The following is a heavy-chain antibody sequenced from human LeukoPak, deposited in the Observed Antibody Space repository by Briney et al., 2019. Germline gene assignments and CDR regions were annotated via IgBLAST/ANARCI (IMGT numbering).Heavy chain of an antibody. Sequence: GGSLRLSCAASGFTFNDAWMSWVRQAPGKGLEWVGRIKSKTDGGTTDYAAPVKGGFTISRDDSKNTLYLQMSSLKIEDTGVYYCTTDAGYSSKWYNYWGQGTLVTVSS. D-gene: IGHD2-2*01. CDR3: TTDAGYSSKWYNY. J-gene: IGHJ4*02. CDR2: IKSKTDGGTT. V-gene: IGHV3-15*01. CDR1: GFTFNDAW.